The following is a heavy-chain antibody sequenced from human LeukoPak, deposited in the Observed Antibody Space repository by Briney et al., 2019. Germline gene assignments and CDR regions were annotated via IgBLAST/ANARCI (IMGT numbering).Heavy chain of an antibody. CDR2: IYYSGST. V-gene: IGHV4-4*07. Sequence: PSETLSLTCTVSGGSISSYYWSWIRQPAGKGLEWIGRIYYSGSTNYNPSLKSRVTISVDTSKNQFSLKLSSVTAADTAVYYCARMGDYYDSSGLNWFDPWGQGTLVTVSS. CDR3: ARMGDYYDSSGLNWFDP. D-gene: IGHD3-22*01. CDR1: GGSISSYY. J-gene: IGHJ5*02.